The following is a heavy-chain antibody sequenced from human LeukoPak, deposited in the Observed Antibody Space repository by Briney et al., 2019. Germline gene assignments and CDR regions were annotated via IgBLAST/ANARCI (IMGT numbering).Heavy chain of an antibody. Sequence: SETLSLTCAVYGGSFSGYYWSWIRQPPGKGLEWIGSIYHSGSTNYNPSLKSRVTISVDTSKNQFSLKLSSVTAADTAVYYCARMTTYYYDSSGYLAYWGQGTLVTVSS. CDR1: GGSFSGYY. CDR2: IYHSGST. D-gene: IGHD3-22*01. J-gene: IGHJ4*02. CDR3: ARMTTYYYDSSGYLAY. V-gene: IGHV4-34*01.